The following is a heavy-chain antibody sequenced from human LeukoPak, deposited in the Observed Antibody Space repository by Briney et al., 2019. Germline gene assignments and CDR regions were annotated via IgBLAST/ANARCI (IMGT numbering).Heavy chain of an antibody. V-gene: IGHV3-7*01. CDR2: IIEDGSKK. J-gene: IGHJ6*02. CDR1: GFIFSNYY. D-gene: IGHD3-10*01. Sequence: PGGSLRLSCTASGFIFSNYYMGWVRQAPGKGLEWVANIIEDGSKKYYVDSVEGRFTISRDNAKNSVYLQMNSLRAEDTGLYYCARRRYGTGMDVWGQGTTVTVSS. CDR3: ARRRYGTGMDV.